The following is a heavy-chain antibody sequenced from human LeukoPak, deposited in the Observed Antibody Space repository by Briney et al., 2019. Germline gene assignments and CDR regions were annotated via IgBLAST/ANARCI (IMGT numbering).Heavy chain of an antibody. CDR2: ISSSSSYI. D-gene: IGHD1-26*01. V-gene: IGHV3-21*01. CDR3: AREFGYSGSYFDY. Sequence: GGSLRLSCAASGFTFSSYSMNWVRQAPGKGLEWVSSISSSSSYIYYADSVKGRFTISRDNAKNSLYLQMNSLRAEDTAVYYCAREFGYSGSYFDYWGQGTLVTVSS. J-gene: IGHJ4*02. CDR1: GFTFSSYS.